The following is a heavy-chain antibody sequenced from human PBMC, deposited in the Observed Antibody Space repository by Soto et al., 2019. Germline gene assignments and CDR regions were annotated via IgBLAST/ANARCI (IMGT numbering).Heavy chain of an antibody. CDR2: ISLYSDGT. V-gene: IGHV1-18*01. J-gene: IGHJ5*02. CDR1: GYTFSNYG. D-gene: IGHD2-2*01. Sequence: ASVKVSCKTSGYTFSNYGITWVRQAPGQPLEWLGWISLYSDGTNYAQKFQGRVSMTTDTSTTTVYMELRSLRSDDTAVYYCARVVPGAEAWFGPWGQGTLVTVSS. CDR3: ARVVPGAEAWFGP.